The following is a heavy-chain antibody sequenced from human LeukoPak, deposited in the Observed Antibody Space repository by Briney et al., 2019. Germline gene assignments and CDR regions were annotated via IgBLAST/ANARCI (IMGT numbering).Heavy chain of an antibody. CDR1: GGTFSSYA. V-gene: IGHV1-69*13. D-gene: IGHD2-15*01. CDR3: ARGGVCSGGSCYYNY. CDR2: IIPIFGTA. Sequence: SVKVSCKASGGTFSSYAISWVRQAPGQGLEWMGGIIPIFGTANYAQKSQGRVTITADESTSTAYMELSSLRSEDTAVYYCARGGVCSGGSCYYNYWGQGTLVTVSS. J-gene: IGHJ4*02.